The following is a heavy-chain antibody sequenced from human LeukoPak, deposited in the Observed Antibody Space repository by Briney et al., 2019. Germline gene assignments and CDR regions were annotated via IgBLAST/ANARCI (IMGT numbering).Heavy chain of an antibody. V-gene: IGHV3-48*01. CDR3: ARVGYYADDAFDI. Sequence: QPGGSLRLSCAASGFTFSSYTMNWVRQAPGKGLEWVSYISSSSSTMYYADSVKGRFTISRDNAKNSLYLQMNSLRAEDTAVYYCARVGYYADDAFDIWGQGTMVTVSS. D-gene: IGHD3-10*01. J-gene: IGHJ3*02. CDR2: ISSSSSTM. CDR1: GFTFSSYT.